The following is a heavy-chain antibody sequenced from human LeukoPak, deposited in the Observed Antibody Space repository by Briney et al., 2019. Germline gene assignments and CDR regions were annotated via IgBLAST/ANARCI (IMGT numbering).Heavy chain of an antibody. CDR3: VKDISYESSGSVFEY. V-gene: IGHV3-43*01. CDR2: INWHGTT. Sequence: GGSLRLSCAASGFTFEDYTMHWVRQAPGKTLEWVSLINWHGTTYYTDSVKGRFTISRDNSKNSLYLQMDALRREDTAFYYCVKDISYESSGSVFEYWGQGALVTVSS. J-gene: IGHJ4*02. CDR1: GFTFEDYT. D-gene: IGHD3-22*01.